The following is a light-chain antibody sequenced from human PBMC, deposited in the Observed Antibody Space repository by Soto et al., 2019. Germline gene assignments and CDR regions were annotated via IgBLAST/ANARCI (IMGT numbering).Light chain of an antibody. J-gene: IGKJ1*01. V-gene: IGKV3-11*01. CDR1: QSVSSY. CDR3: QQRSDWPRT. CDR2: DAS. Sequence: EILLTQSPATLSLSPGERATLSCRASQSVSSYLAWYQQKPGQTPRLLIYDASNRATGIPARFSGSGSGTDFTLTISSLEPEDFAVYYCQQRSDWPRTLGQGTKVDXK.